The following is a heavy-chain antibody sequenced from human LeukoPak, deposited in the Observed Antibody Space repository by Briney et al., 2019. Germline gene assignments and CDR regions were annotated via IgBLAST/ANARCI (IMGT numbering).Heavy chain of an antibody. J-gene: IGHJ5*02. CDR3: VRSLVLGVGTPLGHWFDP. Sequence: PGGSLRLSCAASGFTFSNYAMHWVRQAPGKGLEYVSAICNYGGSTYYADSVKGRFTISRDNSRNTLFLQMSSLRTEDTAVYYCVRSLVLGVGTPLGHWFDPGGEGTLVTVS. CDR2: ICNYGGST. D-gene: IGHD3-10*01. V-gene: IGHV3-64D*09. CDR1: GFTFSNYA.